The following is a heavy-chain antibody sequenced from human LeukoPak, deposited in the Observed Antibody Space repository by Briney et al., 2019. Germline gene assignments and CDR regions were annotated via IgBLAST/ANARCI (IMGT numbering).Heavy chain of an antibody. Sequence: ASVKVSCKASGYTFTGYYIHWVRQAPGQGLEWMGWINPNSGGTNYAQKFQGRVTMARDTSISTAYMELSRLRSDDTAVYYCASPFIAARPMSAFGIWGQGTMVTVSS. D-gene: IGHD6-6*01. CDR3: ASPFIAARPMSAFGI. J-gene: IGHJ3*02. CDR2: INPNSGGT. V-gene: IGHV1-2*02. CDR1: GYTFTGYY.